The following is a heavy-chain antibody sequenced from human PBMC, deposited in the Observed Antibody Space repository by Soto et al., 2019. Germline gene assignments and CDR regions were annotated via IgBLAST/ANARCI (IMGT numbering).Heavy chain of an antibody. V-gene: IGHV4-31*03. Sequence: PSETLSLTCSVSGDSISRIDYYGTWIRQHPEKGLEWIGNIYFRGNTYYSPSLESRLTISVDTSKNQFSLKLTSVTAADTAVYYCAREGGSYDSGGYLIRGAFDIWGQGTMVPVSS. CDR2: IYFRGNT. CDR1: GDSISRIDYY. J-gene: IGHJ3*02. CDR3: AREGGSYDSGGYLIRGAFDI. D-gene: IGHD3-22*01.